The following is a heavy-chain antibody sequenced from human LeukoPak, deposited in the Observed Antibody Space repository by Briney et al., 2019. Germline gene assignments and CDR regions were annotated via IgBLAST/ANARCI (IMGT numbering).Heavy chain of an antibody. V-gene: IGHV3-23*01. CDR3: AKDPYCSGGTCYGMDV. Sequence: GGSLRLSCAASGFSFSSYGMSWFRQAPGKGLEWVSTISGSGGGTYFADSVKGRFTISRDNSMNTLYLQMDSLRAEDTAVYYCAKDPYCSGGTCYGMDVWGQGTTVTVSS. CDR1: GFSFSSYG. D-gene: IGHD2-15*01. J-gene: IGHJ6*02. CDR2: ISGSGGGT.